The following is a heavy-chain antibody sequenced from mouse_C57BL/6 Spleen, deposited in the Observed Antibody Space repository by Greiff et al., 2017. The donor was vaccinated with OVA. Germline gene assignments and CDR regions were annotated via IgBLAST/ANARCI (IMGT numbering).Heavy chain of an antibody. CDR3: AKRFAY. CDR2: IYPGDGDT. J-gene: IGHJ3*01. V-gene: IGHV1-82*01. Sequence: VQLQQSGPELVKPGASVKISCKASGYAFSSSWMNWVKQRPGKGLEWIGRIYPGDGDTNYNRKFKGKATLTADKSSSTAYMQLSSLTSEDSAVYFCAKRFAYWGQGTLVTVSA. CDR1: GYAFSSSW.